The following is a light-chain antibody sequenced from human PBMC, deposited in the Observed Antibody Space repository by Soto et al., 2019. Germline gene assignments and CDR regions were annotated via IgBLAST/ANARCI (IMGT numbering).Light chain of an antibody. Sequence: DIQMTQSPSSLSASVGDRVTITCRASQGISNYLAWYQQKPGKVPKLLIYAASTLQSGVPSRFSGSGSGTEFNLTISRLQPEDVATYYCQKYNSAPRTFGKGTKVEIK. CDR1: QGISNY. CDR2: AAS. V-gene: IGKV1-27*01. J-gene: IGKJ1*01. CDR3: QKYNSAPRT.